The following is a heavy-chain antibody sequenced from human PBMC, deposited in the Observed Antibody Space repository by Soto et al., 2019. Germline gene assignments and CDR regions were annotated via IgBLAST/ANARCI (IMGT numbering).Heavy chain of an antibody. J-gene: IGHJ5*02. CDR1: GYTFTSYY. D-gene: IGHD6-13*01. CDR2: INPSGGST. V-gene: IGHV1-46*01. CDR3: ARGAYSSSWLSWFDP. Sequence: SVKVSCKASGYTFTSYYMHGVLQSPLQGLEGMGIINPSGGSTSYAQKFQGRVTMTRDTSTSTVYMELSSLRSEDTAVYYCARGAYSSSWLSWFDPWGQGTLVTVSS.